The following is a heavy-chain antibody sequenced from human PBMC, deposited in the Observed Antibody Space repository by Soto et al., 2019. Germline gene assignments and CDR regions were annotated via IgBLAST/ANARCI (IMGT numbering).Heavy chain of an antibody. V-gene: IGHV3-23*01. Sequence: GGSLRLSCAASGFTFSTYPMSWVRQAPGKGLEWVSAISGRTGNTYYADSVRGRFTVSRDNSKNTLYLQMSSLRAEDTAVYYCARALYCSSITCYAGPWFDPWGQGTLVTVSS. CDR2: ISGRTGNT. D-gene: IGHD2-2*01. J-gene: IGHJ5*02. CDR1: GFTFSTYP. CDR3: ARALYCSSITCYAGPWFDP.